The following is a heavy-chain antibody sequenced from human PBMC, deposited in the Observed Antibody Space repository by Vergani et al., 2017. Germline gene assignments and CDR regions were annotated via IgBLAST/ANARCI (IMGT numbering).Heavy chain of an antibody. J-gene: IGHJ4*02. CDR1: GFTFSSYS. Sequence: EVQLVESGGGLVKPGGSLRLSCAASGFTFSSYSMNWVRQAQGQGLEWVSSISSSSNYIYYADSVKGRFTISRDNAKNSLYRQMNSLRAEDTAVYYWGSEPDGAGSHVDCWGQGTLVTVSS. CDR2: ISSSSNYI. D-gene: IGHD3-10*01. V-gene: IGHV3-21*01. CDR3: GSEPDGAGSHVDC.